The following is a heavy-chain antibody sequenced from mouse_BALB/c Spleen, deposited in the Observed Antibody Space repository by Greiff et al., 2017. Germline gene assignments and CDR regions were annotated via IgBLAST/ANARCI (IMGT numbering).Heavy chain of an antibody. D-gene: IGHD2-2*01. J-gene: IGHJ1*01. CDR3: ARRLRRYFDV. CDR2: ISYDGSN. V-gene: IGHV3-6*02. CDR1: GYSITSGYY. Sequence: ESGPGLVKPSQSLSLTCSVTGYSITSGYYWNWIRQFPGNKLEWMGYISYDGSNNYNPSLKNRISITRDTSKNQFFLKLNSVTTEDTATYYCARRLRRYFDVWGAGTTVTVSS.